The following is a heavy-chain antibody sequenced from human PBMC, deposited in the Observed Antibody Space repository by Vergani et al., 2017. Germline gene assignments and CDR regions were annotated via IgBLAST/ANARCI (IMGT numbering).Heavy chain of an antibody. CDR1: GSTVSGNY. Sequence: ELQLVESGGGLVQPAGSLRLSCAASGSTVSGNYMTWVRQAPGKGLEWVSHIHSGDETYYADSVKGRVTISRDTSKNTLHLQITNLRAEDTAVDYCARGNYYGSGTCVDPWGQGTLVTVSS. J-gene: IGHJ5*02. D-gene: IGHD3-10*01. CDR2: IHSGDET. CDR3: ARGNYYGSGTCVDP. V-gene: IGHV3-66*02.